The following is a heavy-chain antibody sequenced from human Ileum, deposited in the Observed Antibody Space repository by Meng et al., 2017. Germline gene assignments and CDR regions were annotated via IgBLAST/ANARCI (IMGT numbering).Heavy chain of an antibody. CDR2: IINNGGNT. CDR1: GFTFSCCA. D-gene: IGHD1-26*01. Sequence: GESPKIFRAASGFTFSCCAMSWVRQAPGKGLEWVSTIINNGGNTYYGDSVRGRFTISRDNSKNTLYLQMNSLRAEDTAVYYCAKYTGWVLSNWYFDLWGRGTLVTVSS. J-gene: IGHJ2*01. CDR3: AKYTGWVLSNWYFDL. V-gene: IGHV3-23*01.